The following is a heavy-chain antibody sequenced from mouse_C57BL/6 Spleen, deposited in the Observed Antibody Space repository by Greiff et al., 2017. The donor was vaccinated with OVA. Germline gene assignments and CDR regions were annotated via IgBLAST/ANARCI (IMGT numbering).Heavy chain of an antibody. CDR1: GYTFTSYW. V-gene: IGHV1-55*01. D-gene: IGHD4-1*01. CDR3: ARKGLTFYAMDY. CDR2: IYPGSGST. J-gene: IGHJ4*01. Sequence: QVQLQQPGAELVKPGASVKMSCKASGYTFTSYWITWVKQRPGQGLEWIGDIYPGSGSTNYNEKFKSKATLTVDTSSSPAYMQLSSLTSEDSAVYYGARKGLTFYAMDYWGQGTSVTVSS.